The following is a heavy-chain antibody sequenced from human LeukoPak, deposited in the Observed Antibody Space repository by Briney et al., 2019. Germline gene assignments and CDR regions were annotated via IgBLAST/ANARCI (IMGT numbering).Heavy chain of an antibody. Sequence: ASVKVSCKASGYTFTGYYMHWVRQAPGQGLEWMGWINPNSGGTNYAQKFQGRVTMTRDTSISTAYMELSRLGSDDTAVYYCARERSWCSSTSCHGDFDYWGQGTLVTVSS. CDR3: ARERSWCSSTSCHGDFDY. V-gene: IGHV1-2*02. CDR1: GYTFTGYY. J-gene: IGHJ4*02. CDR2: INPNSGGT. D-gene: IGHD2-2*01.